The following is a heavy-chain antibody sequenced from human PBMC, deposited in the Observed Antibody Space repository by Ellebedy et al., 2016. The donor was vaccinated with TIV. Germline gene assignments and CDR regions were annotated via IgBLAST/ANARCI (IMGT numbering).Heavy chain of an antibody. J-gene: IGHJ4*02. CDR2: VNPNSGNT. CDR3: ARVASPREMATTHFDY. Sequence: ASVKVSCKASGYTFTSYDINWVRQATGQGLEWMGWVNPNSGNTNNAQNLQGRVIMTTDTSTSTAYMELRSLRPDDTAVYFCARVASPREMATTHFDYWGQGTLVTVSS. D-gene: IGHD5-24*01. CDR1: GYTFTSYD. V-gene: IGHV1-18*01.